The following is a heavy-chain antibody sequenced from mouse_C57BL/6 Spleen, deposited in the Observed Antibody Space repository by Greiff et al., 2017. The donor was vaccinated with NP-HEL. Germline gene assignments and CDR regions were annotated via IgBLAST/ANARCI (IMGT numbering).Heavy chain of an antibody. CDR2: IDPSDSET. Sequence: QVQLQQPGAELVRPGSSVKLSCKASGYTFTSYWMHWVKQRPIQGLEWIGNIDPSDSETHYNQKFKDKATLTVDKSSSTAYMQLSSLTSEDSAVYYCARNYGSSYGAGFAYWGQGTLVTVSA. D-gene: IGHD1-1*01. V-gene: IGHV1-52*01. J-gene: IGHJ3*01. CDR3: ARNYGSSYGAGFAY. CDR1: GYTFTSYW.